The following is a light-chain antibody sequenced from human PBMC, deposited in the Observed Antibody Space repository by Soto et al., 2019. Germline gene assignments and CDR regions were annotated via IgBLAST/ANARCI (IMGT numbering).Light chain of an antibody. Sequence: DIQMTQSPSSLSASVGDRVIITCRASQSISAYWNWYQHRPGKAPRLLIDVASRLQIGVASRFSGSGSGTDFTLTISTLLPEDFATCYCHQTDSSPVTCGQGTRVEI. CDR1: QSISAY. J-gene: IGKJ1*01. CDR2: VAS. CDR3: HQTDSSPVT. V-gene: IGKV1-39*01.